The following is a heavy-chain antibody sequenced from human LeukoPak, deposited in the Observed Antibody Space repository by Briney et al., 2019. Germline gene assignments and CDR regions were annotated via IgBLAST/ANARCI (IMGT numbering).Heavy chain of an antibody. CDR1: GGSFGNYY. J-gene: IGHJ6*03. Sequence: SETLSLTCTVSGGSFGNYYWSWIRQPPGKGLEWIAYIYDSGTTNYNPSLKSRVTISVDTSKNQFSLKLSSVTAADTAVYYCARSPNHYGGNSEWGYYYYYYMDVWGKGTTVTVSS. D-gene: IGHD4-23*01. CDR2: IYDSGTT. V-gene: IGHV4-59*01. CDR3: ARSPNHYGGNSEWGYYYYYYMDV.